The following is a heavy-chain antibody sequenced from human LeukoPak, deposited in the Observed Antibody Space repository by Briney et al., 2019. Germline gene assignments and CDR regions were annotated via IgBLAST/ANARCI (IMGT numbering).Heavy chain of an antibody. CDR3: ARPKNSGYGYIAVAGLDY. CDR1: GYTFTGYY. V-gene: IGHV1-2*02. D-gene: IGHD6-19*01. CDR2: INPNSGGT. J-gene: IGHJ4*02. Sequence: ASVTVSCKASGYTFTGYYMHWVRQAPGQGLEWMGWINPNSGGTNYAQKFQGRVTMTRDTSISTAYMELSRLRSDDTAVYYCARPKNSGYGYIAVAGLDYWGQGTLVTVSS.